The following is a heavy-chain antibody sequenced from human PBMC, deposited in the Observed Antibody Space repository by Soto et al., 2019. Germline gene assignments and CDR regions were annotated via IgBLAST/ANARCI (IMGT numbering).Heavy chain of an antibody. D-gene: IGHD5-18*01. CDR1: GYSFTSYW. V-gene: IGHV5-10-1*01. J-gene: IGHJ6*02. CDR2: IDPSDSYT. CDR3: ARVRDTAMGNYYYCYGMDV. Sequence: GESLKISCKGSGYSFTSYWISWVRQMPGKGLEWMGRIDPSDSYTNYSPSFQGHVTISADKSISTAYLQWSSLKASDTAMYYCARVRDTAMGNYYYCYGMDVWGQGTTVTVSS.